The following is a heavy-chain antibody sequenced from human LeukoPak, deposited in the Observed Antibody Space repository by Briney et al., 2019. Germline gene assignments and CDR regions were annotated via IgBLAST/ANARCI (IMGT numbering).Heavy chain of an antibody. J-gene: IGHJ4*02. CDR3: ARDADVYSSSSPHFDY. D-gene: IGHD6-6*01. CDR2: ISSSSSYI. CDR1: GFTFSSYS. Sequence: GGSLRLSCAASGFTFSSYSMNWVRQAPGKGLEWVSSISSSSSYIYYADSVKGRFTISRDNAKNSLYLQMNSLRAEDTAVYYCARDADVYSSSSPHFDYWGQGTLVTVSS. V-gene: IGHV3-21*01.